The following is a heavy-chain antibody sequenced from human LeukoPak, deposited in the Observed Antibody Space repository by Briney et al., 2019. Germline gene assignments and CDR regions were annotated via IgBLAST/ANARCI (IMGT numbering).Heavy chain of an antibody. CDR2: ISGGGGGT. D-gene: IGHD3-10*01. J-gene: IGHJ4*02. V-gene: IGHV3-23*01. CDR1: RFTFSSYA. Sequence: GGSLRLSCAASRFTFSSYAMSWVRQAPGKGLEWVSSISGGGGGTYCADSVKGRFTISRDNSKNTLSLQMNSLRAEDTAVYYCAKNLGSAEYWGQGTLVTVSS. CDR3: AKNLGSAEY.